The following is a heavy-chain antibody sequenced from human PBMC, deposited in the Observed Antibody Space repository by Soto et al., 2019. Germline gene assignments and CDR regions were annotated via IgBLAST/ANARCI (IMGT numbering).Heavy chain of an antibody. J-gene: IGHJ4*02. CDR2: INESGST. CDR1: GQSFSGHS. D-gene: IGHD1-1*01. CDR3: ARWSGIVALPGELEDVKYDH. Sequence: QVQLQQWGAGLVKPSETLSLSCAVYGQSFSGHSWAWIRQPPGKGLEWIGEINESGSTYYNPSLKRRVTIATDTSKNQFSLKLSSVSAADTAAYFCARWSGIVALPGELEDVKYDHWGQGTLVNVSS. V-gene: IGHV4-34*01.